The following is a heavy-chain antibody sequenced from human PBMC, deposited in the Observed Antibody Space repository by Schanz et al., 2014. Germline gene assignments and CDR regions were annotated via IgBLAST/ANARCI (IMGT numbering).Heavy chain of an antibody. D-gene: IGHD1-1*01. CDR1: GFTFSSYG. V-gene: IGHV3-23*04. Sequence: EVQLVESGGGLVQPGGSLRLSCTASGFTFSSYGMHWVRQAPGKGLEWVSLISDSGDTAYYADSVKGRFTISRDNAKNTLYLQMNSLRAEDTAVYFCAKIERNEDWGQGTLXTVSS. CDR2: ISDSGDTA. CDR3: AKIERNED. J-gene: IGHJ4*02.